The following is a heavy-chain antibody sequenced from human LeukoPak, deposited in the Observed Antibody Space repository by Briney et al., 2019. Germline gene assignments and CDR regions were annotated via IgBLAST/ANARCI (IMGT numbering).Heavy chain of an antibody. D-gene: IGHD3-3*01. CDR3: AREGTIFGVVHYYYYGMDV. V-gene: IGHV3-30-3*01. Sequence: GGSLRLSCAASGFTFSSYAMHWVRQAPGKGLEWVAVISYDGSNKYYADSVKGRFTISRDNSENTLYLQMNSLRAEDTAVYYCAREGTIFGVVHYYYYGMDVWGQGTTVTVSS. CDR2: ISYDGSNK. J-gene: IGHJ6*02. CDR1: GFTFSSYA.